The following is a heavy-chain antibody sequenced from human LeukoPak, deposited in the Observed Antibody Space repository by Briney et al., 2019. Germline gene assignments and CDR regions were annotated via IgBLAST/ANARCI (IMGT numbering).Heavy chain of an antibody. CDR2: INPSGGST. CDR1: GYTFTSYY. Sequence: GASVKVSCKASGYTFTSYYMHWVRQAPGQGLEWMGIINPSGGSTSYAQKFQGRVTMTRDMSTSTVYMELSSLRSEDTAVYYCAGLSSGGPEYFQHWGQGTLVTVSS. J-gene: IGHJ1*01. D-gene: IGHD2-15*01. CDR3: AGLSSGGPEYFQH. V-gene: IGHV1-46*01.